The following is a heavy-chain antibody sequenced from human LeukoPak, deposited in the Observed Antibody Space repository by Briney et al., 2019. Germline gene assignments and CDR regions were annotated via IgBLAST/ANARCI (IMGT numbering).Heavy chain of an antibody. CDR3: ARGSRGYCSGGSCYSSSYFDF. J-gene: IGHJ4*02. CDR2: ISAYNDNT. D-gene: IGHD2-15*01. Sequence: ASVKVSCKASGYTFTSYGISWVRQAPGQGLEWMGWISAYNDNTNYAQKLQGRVTMTTDTSTSTAYMELRSLRSDDTAVYYCARGSRGYCSGGSCYSSSYFDFWGQGTLVTVSS. CDR1: GYTFTSYG. V-gene: IGHV1-18*01.